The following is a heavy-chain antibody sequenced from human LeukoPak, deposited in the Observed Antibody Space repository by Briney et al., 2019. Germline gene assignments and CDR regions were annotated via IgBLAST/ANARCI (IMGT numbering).Heavy chain of an antibody. D-gene: IGHD5-18*01. CDR2: IDGGGGTP. CDR1: GFSFSGYA. Sequence: AGGSLRLSCAASGFSFSGYALSWVRQAPGKGLEWVSAIDGGGGTPYYADPVKGRFTISRDNSRNTVYLRINSLRAEDTAVYYCGKTTVGYSSGQKPAWPVDYWGQGTLVTVSS. J-gene: IGHJ4*02. CDR3: GKTTVGYSSGQKPAWPVDY. V-gene: IGHV3-23*01.